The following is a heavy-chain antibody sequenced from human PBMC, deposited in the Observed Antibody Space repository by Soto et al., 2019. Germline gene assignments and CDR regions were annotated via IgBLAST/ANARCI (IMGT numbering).Heavy chain of an antibody. CDR2: TYYRSKWYN. CDR1: GDSVSRNSAV. V-gene: IGHV6-1*01. D-gene: IGHD6-13*01. J-gene: IGHJ6*02. Sequence: SQSLSVTCGISGDSVSRNSAVCNWIRKSPSRGLEWLGRTYYRSKWYNDYAVSVKSRITINPDTSKNQFSLQLNSVTPEDTAVYYCARVSSAGIAAVSYYGMDVWGQGTTVTVSS. CDR3: ARVSSAGIAAVSYYGMDV.